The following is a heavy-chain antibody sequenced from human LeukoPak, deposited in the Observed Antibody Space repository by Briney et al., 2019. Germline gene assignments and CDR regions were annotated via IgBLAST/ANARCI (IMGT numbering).Heavy chain of an antibody. CDR3: ARDFYLDGYPYFDY. D-gene: IGHD5-24*01. J-gene: IGHJ4*02. Sequence: PSETLSLTCTVSGGSISSYFWSWIRQPPGKGLEWIGYVYSSGATNYNPYLKSRVTISVDTSKNQFSLKLSSVTAADTAVYFCARDFYLDGYPYFDYWGQGTLVTVSS. CDR2: VYSSGAT. CDR1: GGSISSYF. V-gene: IGHV4-59*01.